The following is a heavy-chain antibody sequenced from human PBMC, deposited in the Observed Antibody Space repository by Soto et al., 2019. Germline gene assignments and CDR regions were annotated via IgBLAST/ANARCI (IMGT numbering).Heavy chain of an antibody. CDR2: ISGSGGST. CDR1: GFTFSSYA. J-gene: IGHJ4*02. CDR3: AKAMGFKGSLTDY. Sequence: PGGSLRLSCAASGFTFSSYAMSWVRQAPGKGLEWVSAISGSGGSTYYADSVKGRFTISRDNSKNTLYLPINSLRAEDTAVYYCAKAMGFKGSLTDYWGQGTLVTVSS. V-gene: IGHV3-23*01. D-gene: IGHD2-15*01.